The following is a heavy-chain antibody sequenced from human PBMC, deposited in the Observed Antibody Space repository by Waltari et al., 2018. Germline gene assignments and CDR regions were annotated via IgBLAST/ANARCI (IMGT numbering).Heavy chain of an antibody. Sequence: DVQLVESGGGLVKPGGSLRLSCAASGFSFSSYDMNWVRQAPGRGREWVASIRGSGRSYIFYTDSVKGRFTISRDNAKNSLFLQMNSLRAEDTAIYYCAKSRGSYSLDYWGQGTLVTVSS. CDR3: AKSRGSYSLDY. V-gene: IGHV3-21*04. J-gene: IGHJ4*02. CDR2: IRGSGRSYI. D-gene: IGHD1-26*01. CDR1: GFSFSSYD.